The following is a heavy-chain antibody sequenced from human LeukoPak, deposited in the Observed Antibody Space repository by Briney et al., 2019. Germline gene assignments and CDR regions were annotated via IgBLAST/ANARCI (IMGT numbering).Heavy chain of an antibody. CDR1: GYTFTSYD. Sequence: ASVKVSCKASGYTFTSYDINWVRQATGQGLEWMGWMNPNSGNTGYAQKFQGRVTMTRNNSISTAYMELSSLRSEDTAVYYCARFLRYYYYYYMDVWGKGTTVTISS. CDR2: MNPNSGNT. D-gene: IGHD2/OR15-2a*01. J-gene: IGHJ6*03. V-gene: IGHV1-8*01. CDR3: ARFLRYYYYYYMDV.